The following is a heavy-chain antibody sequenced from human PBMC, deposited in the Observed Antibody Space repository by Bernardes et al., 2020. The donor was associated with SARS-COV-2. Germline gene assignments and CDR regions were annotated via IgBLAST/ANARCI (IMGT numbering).Heavy chain of an antibody. CDR1: GDSVSRNSYY. Sequence: SEPLYLTCTVSGDSVSRNSYYWSWILQSPGKGLEWIGHVYYSGTTMYNPSLKSRLTISVDTSNNQFSLTLSSVTAADTAMYYCARAGNGWYVGTNWFDPWGQGSLVTVSS. V-gene: IGHV4-61*01. D-gene: IGHD6-19*01. CDR2: VYYSGTT. CDR3: ARAGNGWYVGTNWFDP. J-gene: IGHJ5*02.